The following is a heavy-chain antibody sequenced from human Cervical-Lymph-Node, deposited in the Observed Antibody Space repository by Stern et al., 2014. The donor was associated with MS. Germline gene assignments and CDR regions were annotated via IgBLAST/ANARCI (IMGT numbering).Heavy chain of an antibody. CDR3: AREVAGHRLGMMDV. D-gene: IGHD6-19*01. CDR2: INPSGGST. V-gene: IGHV1-46*01. J-gene: IGHJ6*02. CDR1: GYTFISYY. Sequence: QVQLVQSGAEVKTPGASVKLSCKASGYTFISYYMYWVRQAPGQGIEWMGIINPSGGSTSYAQKFQGRVTMTRDTSTSTLYMELSSLRSEDTAVYYCAREVAGHRLGMMDVWGQGTSVTVSS.